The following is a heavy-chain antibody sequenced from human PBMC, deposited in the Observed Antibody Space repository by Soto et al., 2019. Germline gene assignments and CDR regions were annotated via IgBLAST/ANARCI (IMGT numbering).Heavy chain of an antibody. J-gene: IGHJ4*02. V-gene: IGHV3-23*01. CDR2: IGGSGRKT. CDR1: GFTFTKSG. CDR3: AKDGLSDSPSAIDY. Sequence: PGGSLRLSXAASGFTFTKSGMSWVRQAPGKGLEWVAGIGGSGRKTYYADSVKGRFSISRDNSKNSLFLQMNSLSADDTAIYYCAKDGLSDSPSAIDYWGLGTLVTVSS. D-gene: IGHD6-13*01.